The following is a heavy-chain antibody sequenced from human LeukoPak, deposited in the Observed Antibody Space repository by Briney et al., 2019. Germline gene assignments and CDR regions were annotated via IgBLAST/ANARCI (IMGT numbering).Heavy chain of an antibody. D-gene: IGHD1-26*01. Sequence: ASVKVSCEASGYTFTSYDINWVRQATGQGLEWMGWMSPNSDYTGYAQKFQGRVTMTRNTSISTAYMELSSLRFDDTAVYYCARGLDSSGSYRPYDAFDIWGQGTMVTVSS. J-gene: IGHJ3*02. CDR3: ARGLDSSGSYRPYDAFDI. CDR2: MSPNSDYT. V-gene: IGHV1-8*01. CDR1: GYTFTSYD.